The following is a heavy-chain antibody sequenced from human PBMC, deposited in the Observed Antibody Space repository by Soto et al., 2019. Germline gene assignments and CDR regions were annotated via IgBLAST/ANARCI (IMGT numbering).Heavy chain of an antibody. V-gene: IGHV3-11*01. J-gene: IGHJ4*02. CDR3: AKLVTIAAAGTVDY. D-gene: IGHD6-13*01. CDR2: ISGDGGST. Sequence: GGSLRLSCAASGFTFRDYYMTWIRQAPGKGLEWVSYISGDGGSTSYADSVKGRFTVSRDNARSSLFLQMNSLRAEDTALYYCAKLVTIAAAGTVDYWGLGTLVTVSS. CDR1: GFTFRDYY.